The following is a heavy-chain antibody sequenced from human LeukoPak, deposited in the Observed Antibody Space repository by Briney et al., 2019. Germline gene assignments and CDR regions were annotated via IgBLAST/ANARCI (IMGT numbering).Heavy chain of an antibody. Sequence: SETLSLTYTVSGGSISSYYWSWIRQPPREGLEWIGYIYYSGSINYNPSLKSRVTISVDTSKNQFSLKVSSVTAADTAVYYCARGNWYLDYWGQGTLVTVSS. J-gene: IGHJ4*02. D-gene: IGHD1-1*01. CDR2: IYYSGSI. CDR3: ARGNWYLDY. CDR1: GGSISSYY. V-gene: IGHV4-59*01.